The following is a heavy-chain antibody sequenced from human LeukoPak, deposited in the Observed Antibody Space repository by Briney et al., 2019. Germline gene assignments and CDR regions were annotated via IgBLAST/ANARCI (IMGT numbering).Heavy chain of an antibody. CDR2: ISAYNGNT. J-gene: IGHJ5*02. D-gene: IGHD3-10*01. CDR1: GYTFTSYG. CDR3: ARSYGSGSPPWFDP. Sequence: ASVKVSCKAPGYTFTSYGISWVRQAPGQGLEWMGWISAYNGNTNYAQKLQGRVTMTTDTSTSTAYMELRSLRSDDTAVYYCARSYGSGSPPWFDPWGQGTLVTVSS. V-gene: IGHV1-18*04.